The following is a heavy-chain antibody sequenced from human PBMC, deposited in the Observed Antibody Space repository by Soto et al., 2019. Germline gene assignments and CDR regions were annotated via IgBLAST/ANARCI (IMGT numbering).Heavy chain of an antibody. V-gene: IGHV1-69*08. J-gene: IGHJ4*02. CDR3: ARDLSADCSSTSCYEGGVDY. CDR2: IIPILGIA. CDR1: GGTFSSYT. D-gene: IGHD2-2*01. Sequence: QVQLVQSGAEVKKPGSSVKVSCKASGGTFSSYTISWVRQAPGQGLEWMGRIIPILGIANYAQKFQGRVTITADKSTSTAYMELSSLRSEDTAVYYCARDLSADCSSTSCYEGGVDYWGQGTLVTVSS.